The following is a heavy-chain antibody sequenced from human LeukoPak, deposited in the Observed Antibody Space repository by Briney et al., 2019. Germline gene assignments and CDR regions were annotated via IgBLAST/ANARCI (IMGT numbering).Heavy chain of an antibody. CDR3: ARHTAMAPKLDY. CDR2: IYSGGST. V-gene: IGHV3-53*01. D-gene: IGHD5-18*01. CDR1: GFTVSSNY. Sequence: GGSLRLSCAASGFTVSSNYMSWVRQAPGEGLEWVSVIYSGGSTYYADSVKGRFTISRDNSRNTMYLQMNSLRAEDTAVYYCARHTAMAPKLDYWGQGTLVTVSS. J-gene: IGHJ4*02.